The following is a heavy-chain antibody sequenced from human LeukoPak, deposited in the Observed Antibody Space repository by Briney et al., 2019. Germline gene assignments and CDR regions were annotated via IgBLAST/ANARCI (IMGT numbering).Heavy chain of an antibody. D-gene: IGHD1-26*01. J-gene: IGHJ4*02. CDR2: INHSGST. Sequence: SETLSLTCAVYGGSFSGYYWSCIRQPPGKGLEWIGEINHSGSTNYNPSLKSRVTISVDTSKNQFSLKLSSVTAADTAVYYCARGIVVGATSAFDYWGQGTLVTVSS. CDR3: ARGIVVGATSAFDY. V-gene: IGHV4-34*01. CDR1: GGSFSGYY.